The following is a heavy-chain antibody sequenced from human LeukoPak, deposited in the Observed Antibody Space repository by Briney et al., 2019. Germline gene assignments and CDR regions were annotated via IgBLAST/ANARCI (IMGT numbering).Heavy chain of an antibody. CDR2: ISEDGGST. J-gene: IGHJ6*02. Sequence: GGSLRLSCAASGFTFKKYAMHWVRQAPGKGLEWVSLISEDGGSTYYADSVKGRLTISRDNSKDSLFLQMNSLRSEDTASYFCARGRGDSGFYFSGYYYYGLDVWGQGTSV. CDR3: ARGRGDSGFYFSGYYYYGLDV. V-gene: IGHV3-43*02. CDR1: GFTFKKYA. D-gene: IGHD1-26*01.